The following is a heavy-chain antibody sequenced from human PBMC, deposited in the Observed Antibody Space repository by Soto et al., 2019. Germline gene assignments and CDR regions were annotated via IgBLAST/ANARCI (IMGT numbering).Heavy chain of an antibody. D-gene: IGHD3-9*01. Sequence: QVQLVQSGAEVKKPGSSVKVSCKASGGTFSSYTISWVRQAPGQGLEWMGRIIPILGIANYAQKFQGRVTITGDKSTSPAYMELSSLRSEDTAVYYCAGDNYDILTGYAPQYNWFDPWGQGTLVTVSS. CDR1: GGTFSSYT. CDR3: AGDNYDILTGYAPQYNWFDP. J-gene: IGHJ5*02. CDR2: IIPILGIA. V-gene: IGHV1-69*08.